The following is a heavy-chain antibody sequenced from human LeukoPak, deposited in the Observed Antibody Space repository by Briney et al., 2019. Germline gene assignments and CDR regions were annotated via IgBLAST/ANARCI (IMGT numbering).Heavy chain of an antibody. D-gene: IGHD3-16*01. CDR1: GGSITSYY. Sequence: SETLSLTCTVSGGSITSYYWTWIRQPPGKGLEWIGYISDSGSTKYNPSLKSRATISIDASKNQFSLKLSSVTAADTAVYYCARDRADDVWDGFFDYWGQGTLVTVSS. CDR2: ISDSGST. J-gene: IGHJ4*02. CDR3: ARDRADDVWDGFFDY. V-gene: IGHV4-59*01.